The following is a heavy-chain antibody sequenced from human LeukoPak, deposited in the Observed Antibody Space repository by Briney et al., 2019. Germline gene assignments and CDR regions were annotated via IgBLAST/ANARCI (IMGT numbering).Heavy chain of an antibody. CDR3: ARRDCSSNSCYYSFDY. D-gene: IGHD2-2*01. CDR2: ISDSGGST. V-gene: IGHV3-64*04. Sequence: GGSLRLSCSASGFPFSSYAMHWVRQAPGKGLEYVSAISDSGGSTYYADSEKGRFTISRDNSKNTLYLQMNSLRDEDTAVYYYARRDCSSNSCYYSFDYWGQGTLVTVSS. CDR1: GFPFSSYA. J-gene: IGHJ4*02.